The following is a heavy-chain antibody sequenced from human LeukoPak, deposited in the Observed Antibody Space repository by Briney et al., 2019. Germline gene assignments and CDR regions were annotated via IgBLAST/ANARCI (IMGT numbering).Heavy chain of an antibody. D-gene: IGHD4-23*01. Sequence: PGGSLRLSCAASGFTFSSYSMNWVRQAPGKGLEWVSSISSSSSYIYYADSVKGRFTISRDNAKNSLYLQMNSLRAEDTAVYYCAREGELYGGRTTDYWGQGTLVTVSS. V-gene: IGHV3-21*01. J-gene: IGHJ4*02. CDR3: AREGELYGGRTTDY. CDR2: ISSSSSYI. CDR1: GFTFSSYS.